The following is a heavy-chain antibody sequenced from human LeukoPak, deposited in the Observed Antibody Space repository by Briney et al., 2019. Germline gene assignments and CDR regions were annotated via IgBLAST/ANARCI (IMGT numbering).Heavy chain of an antibody. CDR2: IYYSGSS. J-gene: IGHJ2*01. CDR3: ARDFWSGYQHYWYFDL. V-gene: IGHV4-61*01. CDR1: GASVSSGSYY. D-gene: IGHD3-3*01. Sequence: SETLSLTCTVSGASVSSGSYYWNWIRQPPGKGLEWIGYIYYSGSSNYNPSLKNRVTISVDTSKNQFSLKLSSVTAADTAVYYCARDFWSGYQHYWYFDLWGRGTLVTVSS.